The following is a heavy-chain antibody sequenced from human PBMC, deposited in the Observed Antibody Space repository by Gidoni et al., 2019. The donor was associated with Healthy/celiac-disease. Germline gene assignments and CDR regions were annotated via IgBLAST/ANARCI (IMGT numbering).Heavy chain of an antibody. J-gene: IGHJ3*02. Sequence: RTYTSGSTNYNPSLKSRVTISVDTSKNQFSLKLSSVTAADTAVYYCAGSGGNEGYSYHFDAFDIWGQGTMVTVSS. CDR3: AGSGGNEGYSYHFDAFDI. D-gene: IGHD5-18*01. V-gene: IGHV4-61*02. CDR2: TYTSGST.